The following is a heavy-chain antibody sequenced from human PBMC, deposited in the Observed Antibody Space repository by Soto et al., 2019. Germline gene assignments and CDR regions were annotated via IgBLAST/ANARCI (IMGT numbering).Heavy chain of an antibody. V-gene: IGHV1-24*01. CDR2: FDPEDGET. J-gene: IGHJ6*03. CDR3: ATVNSSSWYRYYYYYYMDV. CDR1: GYTLTELS. D-gene: IGHD6-13*01. Sequence: ASVKVSCKVSGYTLTELSMHWVRQAPGKGLEWMGGFDPEDGETIYAQKFQGRVTMTEDTSTDTAYMELSSLRSEDTAVYYCATVNSSSWYRYYYYYYMDVWGKGTTVTVSS.